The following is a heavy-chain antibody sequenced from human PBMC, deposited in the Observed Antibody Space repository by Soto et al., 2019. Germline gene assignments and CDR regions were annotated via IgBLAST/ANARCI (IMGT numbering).Heavy chain of an antibody. Sequence: SETLSLTCAVYGGSFSGYYWNWIRQPPGKGLEWIGEINHSGSTNYNPSLKSRVTISVDTSKNQFSLKLSSVTAADTAVYYCARGYHRNFDDWGQGTLVTVSS. V-gene: IGHV4-34*01. CDR3: ARGYHRNFDD. D-gene: IGHD3-22*01. J-gene: IGHJ4*02. CDR1: GGSFSGYY. CDR2: INHSGST.